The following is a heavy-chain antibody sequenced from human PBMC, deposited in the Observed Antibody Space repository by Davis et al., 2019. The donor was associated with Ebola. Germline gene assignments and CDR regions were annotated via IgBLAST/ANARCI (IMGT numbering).Heavy chain of an antibody. V-gene: IGHV4-34*01. CDR1: GGSFSGYY. CDR3: ARARGAVAAYFDK. D-gene: IGHD6-19*01. CDR2: INHSGNT. Sequence: PSETLSLTCAVYGGSFSGYYWNWIRQLPGKGLEWIGEINHSGNTNYNSSLKSRVTISLDRSKNQFFLNLISVTAADTAVYYCARARGAVAAYFDKWGQGNLVTVSS. J-gene: IGHJ4*02.